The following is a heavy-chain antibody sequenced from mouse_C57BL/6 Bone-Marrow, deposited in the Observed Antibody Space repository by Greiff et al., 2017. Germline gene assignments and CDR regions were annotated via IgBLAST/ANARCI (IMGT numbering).Heavy chain of an antibody. CDR3: ARKGLLSYVDY. CDR1: GFSLTSYA. CDR2: IWTGGGL. Sequence: VQLQQSGPGLVAPSQSLSITCTVSGFSLTSYAISWVLQPLGQGLAWLGVIWTGGGLNYNSALNSRLSISKDNSKSQVFLKMNMLQTDDTARYYCARKGLLSYVDYWGQGTTLTVSS. D-gene: IGHD2-13*01. V-gene: IGHV2-9-1*01. J-gene: IGHJ2*01.